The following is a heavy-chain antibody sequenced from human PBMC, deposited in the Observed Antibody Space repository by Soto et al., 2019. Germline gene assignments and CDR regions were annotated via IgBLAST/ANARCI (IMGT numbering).Heavy chain of an antibody. CDR3: ARDISSGYCSSTSCYGDYYGMDV. J-gene: IGHJ6*02. CDR1: GGSVSSGSYY. V-gene: IGHV4-61*01. Sequence: SETLSLTCTVSGGSVSSGSYYWSWIRQPPGKGLEWIGYIYYSGSTNYNPSLKSRVTISVDTSKNQFSLKLSSVTAADTAVYYCARDISSGYCSSTSCYGDYYGMDVWGQGTTVTVSS. CDR2: IYYSGST. D-gene: IGHD2-2*01.